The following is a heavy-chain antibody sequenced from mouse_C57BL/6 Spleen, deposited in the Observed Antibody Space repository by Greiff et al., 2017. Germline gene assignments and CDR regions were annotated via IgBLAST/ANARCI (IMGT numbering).Heavy chain of an antibody. CDR3: ARAGDIYYDYDFDY. D-gene: IGHD2-4*01. V-gene: IGHV3-6*01. CDR2: ISYDGSN. Sequence: EVKLLESGPGLVKPSQSLSLTCSVTGYSITSGYYWNWIRQFPGNKLEWMGYISYDGSNNYNPSLKNRISITRDTSKNQFFLKLNSVTTEDTATYYCARAGDIYYDYDFDYWGQGTTLTVSS. J-gene: IGHJ2*01. CDR1: GYSITSGYY.